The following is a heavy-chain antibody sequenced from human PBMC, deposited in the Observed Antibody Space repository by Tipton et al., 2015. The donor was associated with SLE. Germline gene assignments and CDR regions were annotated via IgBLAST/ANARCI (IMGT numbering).Heavy chain of an antibody. J-gene: IGHJ4*02. V-gene: IGHV3-30*04. CDR2: ISSDGVNK. CDR1: GFSFSDYA. Sequence: SLRLSCAASGFSFSDYAMHWVRQAPGKGLEWGAVISSDGVNKNYADSVQGRFTVSRDNSKNTLFLQMTTLRPEDTAVYYCVRDSGSLDSWGQGTLVTVSS. CDR3: VRDSGSLDS. D-gene: IGHD3-10*01.